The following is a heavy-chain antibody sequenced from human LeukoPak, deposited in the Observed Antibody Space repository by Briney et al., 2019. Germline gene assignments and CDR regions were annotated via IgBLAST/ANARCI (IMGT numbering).Heavy chain of an antibody. J-gene: IGHJ4*02. CDR2: ITSSGSIM. V-gene: IGHV3-48*03. Sequence: GGSLRLSCAASGFTFSNYEMNWVRQAPGKGLEWVSYITSSGSIMYYPDSVKGRFTISRDNAKNSLYLQMNSLRAEDTAVYYCAREGDYGDSDYWGQGTLVTASS. CDR1: GFTFSNYE. D-gene: IGHD4-17*01. CDR3: AREGDYGDSDY.